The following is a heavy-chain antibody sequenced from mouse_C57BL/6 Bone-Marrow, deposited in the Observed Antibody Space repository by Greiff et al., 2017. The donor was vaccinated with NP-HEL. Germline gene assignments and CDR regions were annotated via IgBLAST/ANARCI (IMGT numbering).Heavy chain of an antibody. D-gene: IGHD1-1*01. CDR2: ISYDGSN. V-gene: IGHV3-6*01. J-gene: IGHJ2*01. CDR1: GYSITSGYY. Sequence: EESGPGLVKPSQSLSLTCSVTGYSITSGYYWNWIRQFPGNKLEWMGYISYDGSNNYNPSLKNRISITRDTSKNQFFLKLNSVTTEDTATYYCAREKNWGITTVFDYWGQGTTLTVSS. CDR3: AREKNWGITTVFDY.